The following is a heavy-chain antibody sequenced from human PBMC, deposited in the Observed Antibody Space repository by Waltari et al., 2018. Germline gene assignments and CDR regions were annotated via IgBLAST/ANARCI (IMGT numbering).Heavy chain of an antibody. CDR1: GFSISGYA. V-gene: IGHV3-21*01. D-gene: IGHD6-6*01. J-gene: IGHJ6*03. Sequence: EVQLVESGGGLVQPGGSLRLSCAASGFSISGYAINWVRQAPGKGLEWVSSISSSSSYIYYADSVKGRFTISRDNAKNSLYLQMNSLRAEDTAVYYCARYGEIAARPNRYYYYYYMDVWGKGTTVTVSS. CDR2: ISSSSSYI. CDR3: ARYGEIAARPNRYYYYYYMDV.